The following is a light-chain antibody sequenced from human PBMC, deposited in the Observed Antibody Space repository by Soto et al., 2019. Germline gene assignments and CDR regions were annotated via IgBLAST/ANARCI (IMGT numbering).Light chain of an antibody. CDR1: SSNLGSNT. CDR3: AAWDDSLNGWV. CDR2: NTD. V-gene: IGLV1-44*01. Sequence: QSVLTQPRSASGTPGQRVAISCAGSSSNLGSNTVNWYKHLPGMAPTLLIYNTDERPSGVPDRVSGSKSGTSASLAISGLQSEDEAGYYCAAWDDSLNGWVFGGGTQLTVL. J-gene: IGLJ3*02.